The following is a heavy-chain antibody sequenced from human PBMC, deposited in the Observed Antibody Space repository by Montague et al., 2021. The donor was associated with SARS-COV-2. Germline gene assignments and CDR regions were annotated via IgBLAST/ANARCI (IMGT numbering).Heavy chain of an antibody. D-gene: IGHD3-3*01. CDR3: ARGQVTIFGVLIVLPAAGALDI. J-gene: IGHJ3*02. CDR1: DGSFSGYY. V-gene: IGHV4-34*01. CDR2: INHSGST. Sequence: ETLSLTCAVYDGSFSGYYWSWIRQPPGKGLEWIGEINHSGSTNYNPSLKSRVTISVDTSKNQFSLKLNSVSAADTAVYYCARGQVTIFGVLIVLPAAGALDIWGQGTIVTASS.